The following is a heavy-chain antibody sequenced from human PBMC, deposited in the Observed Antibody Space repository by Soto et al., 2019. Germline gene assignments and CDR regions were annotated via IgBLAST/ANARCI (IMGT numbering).Heavy chain of an antibody. V-gene: IGHV4-31*03. Sequence: PSETLSLTCTVSGDSITSGNYYWSWIRQHPGKGLEWIGYIYYSGSTYYNPSLKSRVTISLDTSKNQFSLKLSFVTAADTAMYYCARDFGDSSGHFELDYWGPGTLVTVSS. CDR2: IYYSGST. J-gene: IGHJ4*02. D-gene: IGHD3-22*01. CDR3: ARDFGDSSGHFELDY. CDR1: GDSITSGNYY.